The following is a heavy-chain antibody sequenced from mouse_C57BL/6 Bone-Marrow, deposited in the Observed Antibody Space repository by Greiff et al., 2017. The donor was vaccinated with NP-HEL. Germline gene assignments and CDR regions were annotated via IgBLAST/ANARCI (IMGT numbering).Heavy chain of an antibody. J-gene: IGHJ3*01. CDR3: ASRDYGSSFAY. CDR1: GYTFTSYG. D-gene: IGHD1-1*01. CDR2: IYPRSGNT. V-gene: IGHV1-81*01. Sequence: QVQLQQSGAELARPGASVKLSCKASGYTFTSYGISWVKQSTGQGLEWIGEIYPRSGNTYYNEKFKGQATLPADKSSSTAYMELRSLTSEASAVSFCASRDYGSSFAYWGQGTLVTVSA.